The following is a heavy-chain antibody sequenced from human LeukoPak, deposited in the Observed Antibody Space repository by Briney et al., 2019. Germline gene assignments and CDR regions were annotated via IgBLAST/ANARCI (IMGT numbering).Heavy chain of an antibody. D-gene: IGHD1-26*01. CDR3: ARVGSGEIDY. J-gene: IGHJ4*02. CDR2: MNPNSGDT. V-gene: IGHV1-8*01. Sequence: ASVKVSCKASGYTFTTYDINSVRHATGQGREWMGWMNPNSGDTGYAQKFQGRVTMTRNTSISTAYMELSSLRSDDTAVYYCARVGSGEIDYWGQGTLVTVSS. CDR1: GYTFTTYD.